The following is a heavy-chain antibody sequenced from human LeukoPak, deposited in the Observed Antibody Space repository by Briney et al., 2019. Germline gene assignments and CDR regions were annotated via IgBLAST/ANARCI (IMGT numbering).Heavy chain of an antibody. V-gene: IGHV3-48*03. Sequence: PGGSLRLSCAASGVSFSNYEMNWVRQAPGKGLEWVSYISSSGRTIYYADSVRGRFTISTDNAKNPLYLQMNSLRAEDTGVYYCARGSAGRYSYGYFDYWGQGTLVTVSS. CDR2: ISSSGRTI. CDR1: GVSFSNYE. J-gene: IGHJ4*02. D-gene: IGHD5-18*01. CDR3: ARGSAGRYSYGYFDY.